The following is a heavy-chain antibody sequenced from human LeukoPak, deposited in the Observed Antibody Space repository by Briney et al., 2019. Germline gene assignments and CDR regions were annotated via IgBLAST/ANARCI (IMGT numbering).Heavy chain of an antibody. Sequence: PSETLSLTCTVSGGSISSYYWSWIRQPAGKGLECIGRVYTSGSIYYNPSLTSRVTMSVDTSKNHFSLKLSSVTAADTAVYYCAGETGTRLDRVYFYYMDVWGKGTTVTVSS. D-gene: IGHD1-1*01. CDR1: GGSISSYY. CDR3: AGETGTRLDRVYFYYMDV. CDR2: VYTSGSI. V-gene: IGHV4-4*07. J-gene: IGHJ6*03.